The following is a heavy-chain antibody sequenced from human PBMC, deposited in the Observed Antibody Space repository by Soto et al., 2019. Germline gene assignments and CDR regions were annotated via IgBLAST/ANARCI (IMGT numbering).Heavy chain of an antibody. CDR2: IYHSGST. Sequence: ASETLSLTCAVSGGSISSSNWWSWVRQPPGKGLEWIGEIYHSGSTNYNPSLKSRVTISVDKSKNQFSLKLSSVTAADTAVYYCASGPGYSSSWYRTDYGMDVWGQGTTVTVSS. D-gene: IGHD6-13*01. J-gene: IGHJ6*02. CDR3: ASGPGYSSSWYRTDYGMDV. CDR1: GGSISSSNW. V-gene: IGHV4-4*02.